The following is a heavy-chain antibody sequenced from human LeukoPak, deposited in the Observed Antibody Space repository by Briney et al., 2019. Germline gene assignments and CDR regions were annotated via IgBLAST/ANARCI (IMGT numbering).Heavy chain of an antibody. Sequence: GGSLRLSCAASGFTFSSYWTSWVRQAPGKGLEWVANIKQDGSEKYYVDSVKGRFTISRDNAKNSLHLQMNSLRAEDTAVYYCARLSDSSGTPRSDYWGQGTLVTVSS. D-gene: IGHD3-22*01. CDR2: IKQDGSEK. V-gene: IGHV3-7*03. J-gene: IGHJ4*02. CDR1: GFTFSSYW. CDR3: ARLSDSSGTPRSDY.